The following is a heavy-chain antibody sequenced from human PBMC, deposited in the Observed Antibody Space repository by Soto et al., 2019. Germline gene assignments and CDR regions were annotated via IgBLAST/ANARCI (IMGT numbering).Heavy chain of an antibody. D-gene: IGHD3-22*01. CDR2: IYYSGST. CDR3: ARDRYDSSGAPYYFDY. V-gene: IGHV4-31*03. Sequence: QVQLQESGPGLVKPSQTLSLTCTVSGGSISSGGYYWSWIRQHPGKGLEWIGYIYYSGSTYYNPSLKSRVTISVDTSKNQFSLKLSSVTAADTAVYYCARDRYDSSGAPYYFDYWGQGTLVTVSS. CDR1: GGSISSGGYY. J-gene: IGHJ4*02.